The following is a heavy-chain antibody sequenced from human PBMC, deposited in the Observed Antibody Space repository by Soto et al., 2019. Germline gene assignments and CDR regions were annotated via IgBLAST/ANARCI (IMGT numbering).Heavy chain of an antibody. Sequence: ASVKGACKASGYTFITYDINWVRQATGQGLEWMGWMNPSNGNAGYAQKFQGRLTMTRNTSISTAYMELSSLRSDDTAVYFCARRKERSGPNYFDYWGQGTLVTVSS. CDR2: MNPSNGNA. J-gene: IGHJ4*02. CDR3: ARRKERSGPNYFDY. V-gene: IGHV1-8*01. CDR1: GYTFITYD. D-gene: IGHD6-25*01.